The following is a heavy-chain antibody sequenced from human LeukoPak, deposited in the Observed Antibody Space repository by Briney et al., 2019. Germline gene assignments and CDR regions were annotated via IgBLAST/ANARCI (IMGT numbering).Heavy chain of an antibody. Sequence: GRSLRLSWAASGFTFSSYAMHWVRQAPGKGLEYVSAISSNVGSTYYADSVKGRFTISRDNSKNTLYLQMGSLRAEDMAVYYCARSPMVRGVIIYYFDYWGQGTLVTVSS. CDR2: ISSNVGST. D-gene: IGHD3-10*01. V-gene: IGHV3-64*02. CDR1: GFTFSSYA. CDR3: ARSPMVRGVIIYYFDY. J-gene: IGHJ4*02.